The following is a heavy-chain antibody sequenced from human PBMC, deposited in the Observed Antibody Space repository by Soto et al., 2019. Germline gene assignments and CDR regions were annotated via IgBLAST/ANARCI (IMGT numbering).Heavy chain of an antibody. D-gene: IGHD6-19*01. Sequence: SETLSLTCAVSGGSISSGGYSWSWIRQPPGKGLEWIGYIYYSGSTNYSPSLESRVTISVDKSKRQFSLKMHSVTAADTAVYFCVMSPGWYKIGSWGQGILVTVSS. CDR3: VMSPGWYKIGS. CDR1: GGSISSGGYS. J-gene: IGHJ4*02. CDR2: IYYSGST. V-gene: IGHV4-30-4*07.